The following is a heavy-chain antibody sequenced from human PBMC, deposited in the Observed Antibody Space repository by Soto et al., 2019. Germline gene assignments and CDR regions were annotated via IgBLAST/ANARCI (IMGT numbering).Heavy chain of an antibody. Sequence: QVQLVESGGGVVQPGRSLRLSCAASGFIFSSYGMHWLRPARGKGLEWVAVIWYDGSNQYYADSVKGRFTISRDNSKNTMYLQINSLRAEDTAVYYCARGITMVRGLGFYYGMDVWGQGTTVTVSS. J-gene: IGHJ6*02. CDR1: GFIFSSYG. V-gene: IGHV3-33*01. CDR2: IWYDGSNQ. D-gene: IGHD3-10*01. CDR3: ARGITMVRGLGFYYGMDV.